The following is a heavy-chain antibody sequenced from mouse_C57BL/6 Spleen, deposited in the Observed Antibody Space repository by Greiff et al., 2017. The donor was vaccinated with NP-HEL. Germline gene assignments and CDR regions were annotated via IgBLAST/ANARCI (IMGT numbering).Heavy chain of an antibody. D-gene: IGHD4-1*01. CDR1: GYTFTDYN. Sequence: EVQLQQSGPELVKPGASVKMSCKASGYTFTDYNMHWVKQSHGKSLEWIGYINPNNGGTSYNQKFKGKATLTVNKSSSTAYMELRRLTSEDSAVYYCAREGAETGTNFDYWGQGTTLTVSS. CDR3: AREGAETGTNFDY. J-gene: IGHJ2*01. CDR2: INPNNGGT. V-gene: IGHV1-22*01.